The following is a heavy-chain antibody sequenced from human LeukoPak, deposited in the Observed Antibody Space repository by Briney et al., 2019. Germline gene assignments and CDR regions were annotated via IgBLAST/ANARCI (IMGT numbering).Heavy chain of an antibody. D-gene: IGHD5-12*01. J-gene: IGHJ4*02. CDR1: GFTFSSYG. CDR2: IRYDGSNK. CDR3: AKNEIVATAYFDY. Sequence: PGGSLRLSCAASGFTFSSYGMHWVRQAPGKGLEWVAFIRYDGSNKYYADSVKGRFTISRDNSKNTLYLQMNSLRAEDTAVYYCAKNEIVATAYFDYWGQGTLVTVSS. V-gene: IGHV3-30*02.